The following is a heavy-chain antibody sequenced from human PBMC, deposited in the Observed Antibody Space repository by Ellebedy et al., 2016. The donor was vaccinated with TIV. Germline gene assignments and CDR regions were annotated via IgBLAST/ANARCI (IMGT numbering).Heavy chain of an antibody. Sequence: PGGSLRLSCAASGFTFSSYEMNWVRQAPGKGLEWVSYISSSGSTIYYADSVKGRFTISRDNAKNSLYLQMNSLRAEDTAVYYCARGYGDPSWFDPWGQGTLVTVSS. J-gene: IGHJ5*02. V-gene: IGHV3-48*03. D-gene: IGHD4-17*01. CDR1: GFTFSSYE. CDR3: ARGYGDPSWFDP. CDR2: ISSSGSTI.